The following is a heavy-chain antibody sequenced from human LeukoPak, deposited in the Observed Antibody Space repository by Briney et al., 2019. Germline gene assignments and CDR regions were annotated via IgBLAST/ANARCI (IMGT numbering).Heavy chain of an antibody. CDR2: ISSSSSYL. Sequence: GGSLRLSCAASGFTFSSYSMNWVRQAPGKGLEGVSSISSSSSYLYYADSVRGRFTISRDNTKNSLYLQMNSLEADDRAVYFCEREIYDSMKGPNYYYYMDVWGKGTTVTVSS. V-gene: IGHV3-21*01. CDR3: EREIYDSMKGPNYYYYMDV. J-gene: IGHJ6*03. D-gene: IGHD3-22*01. CDR1: GFTFSSYS.